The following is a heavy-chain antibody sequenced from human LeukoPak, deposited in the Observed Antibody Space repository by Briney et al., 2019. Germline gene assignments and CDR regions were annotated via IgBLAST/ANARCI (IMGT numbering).Heavy chain of an antibody. J-gene: IGHJ4*02. D-gene: IGHD2-2*01. CDR1: ASSFSNYV. V-gene: IGHV3-23*03. CDR2: IINAGSST. CDR3: AKQYCRSGTCQTWTYFDS. Sequence: GPLRLSCGAAASSFSNYVMTWGRQPPGGEVQGVSCIINAGSSTYSAESVKGRFTISRDNSKNTPYLQMNSLTAEDTAVYYCAKQYCRSGTCQTWTYFDSWGQGTLVTASS.